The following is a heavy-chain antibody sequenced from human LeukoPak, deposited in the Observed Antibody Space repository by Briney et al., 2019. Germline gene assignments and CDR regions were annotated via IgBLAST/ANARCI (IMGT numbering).Heavy chain of an antibody. J-gene: IGHJ5*02. V-gene: IGHV1-69-2*01. CDR2: VDPEDGET. CDR3: ATGRGNWFGP. CDR1: GYTFTDYY. D-gene: IGHD3-16*01. Sequence: VKVSCKASGYTFTDYYMHWVQQAPGKGLEWMGRVDPEDGETIFAEKFQGRVSITADTSTDTAYMELSSLRSEDTAVYYCATGRGNWFGPWGQGTLVTVSS.